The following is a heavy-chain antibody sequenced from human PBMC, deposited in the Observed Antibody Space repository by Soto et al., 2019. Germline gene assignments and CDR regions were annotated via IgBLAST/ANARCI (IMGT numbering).Heavy chain of an antibody. D-gene: IGHD3-3*01. V-gene: IGHV4-34*01. Sequence: PSETLSLTCAVYGGSFSGYYWSWIRQPPGKGLEWIGEINHSGSTNYNPSLKSRVTISVDTSKNQFSLKLSSVTAADTAVYYCARTPAYDFWSGYHFDYWGQGTLVTSPQ. J-gene: IGHJ4*02. CDR3: ARTPAYDFWSGYHFDY. CDR1: GGSFSGYY. CDR2: INHSGST.